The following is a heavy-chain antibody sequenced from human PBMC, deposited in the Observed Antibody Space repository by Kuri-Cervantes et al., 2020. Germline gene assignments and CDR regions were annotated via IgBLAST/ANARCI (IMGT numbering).Heavy chain of an antibody. CDR3: ARGRFLVDTYYMEV. V-gene: IGHV1-18*01. J-gene: IGHJ6*03. CDR1: GYIFINNG. CDR2: ISGKNGNT. Sequence: ASVKVSCKASGYIFINNGISWVRQAPGQGLEWMGWISGKNGNTNYAQSLQGRVTMTADTSTSTAYMELRSLRSDDTAVYYCARGRFLVDTYYMEVWGKGTTVTVSS. D-gene: IGHD3-3*01.